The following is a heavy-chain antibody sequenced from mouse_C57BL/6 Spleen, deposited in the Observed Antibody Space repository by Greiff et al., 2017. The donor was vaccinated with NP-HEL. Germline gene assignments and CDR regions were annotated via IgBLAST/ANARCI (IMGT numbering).Heavy chain of an antibody. CDR3: ARGVYYYYDVTY. CDR2: IDPEDGET. V-gene: IGHV14-2*01. D-gene: IGHD2-4*01. Sequence: EVQLQQSGAELVKPGASVKLSCTASGFNIKDYYMHWVKQRTEQGLEWIGRIDPEDGETKYAPNFQGKATITADTSSNTAYLQLSSLTSEDTDVYYCARGVYYYYDVTYWGQGTLVTVSA. J-gene: IGHJ3*01. CDR1: GFNIKDYY.